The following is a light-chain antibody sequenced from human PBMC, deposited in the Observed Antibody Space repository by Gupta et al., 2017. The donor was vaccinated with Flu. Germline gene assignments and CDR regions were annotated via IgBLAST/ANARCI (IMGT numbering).Light chain of an antibody. J-gene: IGKJ2*01. CDR1: QSIRHY. V-gene: IGKV1-39*01. CDR3: QKSDSTPYT. Sequence: DIQMTQPPSSLSAFVGDRVNITCRASQSIRHYLNWYQQKPGTAPKLLIYAASTLKSGVPSRFSDSGSETDFTLTISSLQPEDSAVYYCQKSDSTPYTFGQGTKLEMK. CDR2: AAS.